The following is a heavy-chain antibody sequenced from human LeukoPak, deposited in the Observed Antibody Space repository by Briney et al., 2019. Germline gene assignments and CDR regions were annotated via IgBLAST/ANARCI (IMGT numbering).Heavy chain of an antibody. D-gene: IGHD3-16*02. J-gene: IGHJ4*02. Sequence: ASVKVSCKASGYTFTSYGISWVRQAPGQGLEWMGWISAYNGNTNYAQKLQGRVTMTTDTSTSTAYMELRSLRSDDTAVYYCARGPYDYVWWSYPKNDYWGQGTLVTVSS. V-gene: IGHV1-18*01. CDR2: ISAYNGNT. CDR3: ARGPYDYVWWSYPKNDY. CDR1: GYTFTSYG.